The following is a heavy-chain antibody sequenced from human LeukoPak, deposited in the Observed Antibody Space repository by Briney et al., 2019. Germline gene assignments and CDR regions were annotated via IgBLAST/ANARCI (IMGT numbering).Heavy chain of an antibody. CDR1: GGSISSTRCY. CDR2: IYYSGTT. D-gene: IGHD4-11*01. J-gene: IGHJ4*02. V-gene: IGHV4-39*01. CDR3: ARYWGYNSNRSLDS. Sequence: PSETLSLTCTVSGGSISSTRCYWGWIRQPPGKGLEWIGSIYYSGTTYNNPSLKSRVTISIDTSKNQFSLKLRSVTAAGTALYYCARYWGYNSNRSLDSWGQGALVTVSS.